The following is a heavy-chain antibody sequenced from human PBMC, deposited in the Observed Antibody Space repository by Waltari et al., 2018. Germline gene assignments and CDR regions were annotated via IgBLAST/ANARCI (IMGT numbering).Heavy chain of an antibody. CDR1: GYIFDNYY. V-gene: IGHV1-2*02. CDR3: ARRSEY. J-gene: IGHJ4*02. D-gene: IGHD6-6*01. CDR2: INPNGGAT. Sequence: QVELVQSGPAVKKPGASVKVSCKTSGYIFDNYYLHWVRRAPGQGLEWLGWINPNGGATYYAPKFRDRVTITTDTSIRTVYMHLTSLTSDDTALYFCARRSEYWGQGTLITVSS.